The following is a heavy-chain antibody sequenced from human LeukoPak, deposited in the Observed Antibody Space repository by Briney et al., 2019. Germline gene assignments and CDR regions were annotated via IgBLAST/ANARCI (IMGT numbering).Heavy chain of an antibody. Sequence: SGPALVKPTQTLTLTCTFSGFSLSTRGVGVGWIRQPPGKALEWLALIYWDDDKRYSPSLKSRLTITKDTSKNQVVLTMTNMDPVDTATYYCARSWYNPYFDYWGQGTLVTVSS. CDR2: IYWDDDK. J-gene: IGHJ4*02. V-gene: IGHV2-5*02. D-gene: IGHD1-1*01. CDR3: ARSWYNPYFDY. CDR1: GFSLSTRGVG.